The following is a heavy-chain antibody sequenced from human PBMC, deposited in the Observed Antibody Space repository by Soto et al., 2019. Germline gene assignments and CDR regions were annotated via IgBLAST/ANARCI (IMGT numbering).Heavy chain of an antibody. V-gene: IGHV3-30*03. J-gene: IGHJ6*02. CDR1: GFTFSSYG. D-gene: IGHD3-9*01. CDR2: ISYDGSNK. Sequence: GGSLRLSCAASGFTFSSYGMHWVRQAPGKGLEWVAVISYDGSNKYYADSVKGRFTISRDNSKNTLYLQMNSLRAEDTAVYYCAGDILPGYYQIGSGMDVWGQRTRVTV. CDR3: AGDILPGYYQIGSGMDV.